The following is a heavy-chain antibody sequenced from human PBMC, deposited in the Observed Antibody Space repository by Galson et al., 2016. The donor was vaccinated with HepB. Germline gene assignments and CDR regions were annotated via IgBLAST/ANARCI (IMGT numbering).Heavy chain of an antibody. Sequence: SLRLSCAASGFNFRNYGMHWVRQAPGKGLEWVAVIWYDGSHENCAVSVKGRFTISRDNSKKTLYPQMNSLRVEDTALYYCARDTCGDNEYFHYWGQGTLVTVSS. D-gene: IGHD3-16*01. V-gene: IGHV3-33*01. J-gene: IGHJ1*01. CDR1: GFNFRNYG. CDR3: ARDTCGDNEYFHY. CDR2: IWYDGSHE.